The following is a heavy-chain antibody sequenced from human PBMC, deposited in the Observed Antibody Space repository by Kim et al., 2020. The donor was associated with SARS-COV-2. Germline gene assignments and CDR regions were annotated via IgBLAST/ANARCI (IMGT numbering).Heavy chain of an antibody. D-gene: IGHD6-19*01. CDR3: ARDRVAASYYFCFYGLDV. CDR1: GFTFSTSW. V-gene: IGHV3-7*03. CDR2: IKHDGGET. Sequence: GGSLRLSCAASGFTFSTSWMSWVRLAPGKGLEWVAKIKHDGGETYYVDSVKGRFTISRDNAQNSLYLRMSSLRAKDTAVYYCARDRVAASYYFCFYGLDV. J-gene: IGHJ6*01.